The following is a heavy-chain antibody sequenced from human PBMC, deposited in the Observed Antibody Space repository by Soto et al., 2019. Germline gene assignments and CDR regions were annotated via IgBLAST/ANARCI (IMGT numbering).Heavy chain of an antibody. CDR3: TRSGWVY. CDR2: VGDSDDST. J-gene: IGHJ4*02. D-gene: IGHD6-19*01. V-gene: IGHV3-23*01. CDR1: GFTFTTYA. Sequence: EVQLLESGGGLVQPGGSLRLSCAAAGFTFTTYAMSWIRQAPGKGLEWVSTVGDSDDSTYYADSVKGRFTISRDNSKNTVYLQXNXLRDEDTXVYYCTRSGWVYWGQGTLVTVSS.